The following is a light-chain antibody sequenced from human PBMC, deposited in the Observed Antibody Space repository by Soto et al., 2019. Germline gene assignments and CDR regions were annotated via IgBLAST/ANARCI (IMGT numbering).Light chain of an antibody. CDR3: SSYSSSNTGV. CDR2: DVT. V-gene: IGLV2-14*03. Sequence: QSALTQPASVSGSPGQSITISCTGTSSDVGRYNYVSWYQQHPGKAPKLMIYDVTNRPSGVSNRFSGSKSGNTASLTISGLQAEDEAAYYCSSYSSSNTGVFGGGTQLTVL. J-gene: IGLJ2*01. CDR1: SSDVGRYNY.